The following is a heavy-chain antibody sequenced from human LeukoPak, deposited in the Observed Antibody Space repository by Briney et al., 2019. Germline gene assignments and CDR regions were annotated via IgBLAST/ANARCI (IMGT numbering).Heavy chain of an antibody. V-gene: IGHV4-38-2*02. Sequence: PSETLSLTCTVSGYSINSGYYWGWIRQPPGKGLEWIGSIYHSGSTYYNPSLKSRVTISVDTSKNQFSLKLSSVTAADTAVYYCARVQDVGYGDLDWFDPWGQGTLVTVSS. CDR2: IYHSGST. CDR1: GYSINSGYY. J-gene: IGHJ5*02. D-gene: IGHD4-17*01. CDR3: ARVQDVGYGDLDWFDP.